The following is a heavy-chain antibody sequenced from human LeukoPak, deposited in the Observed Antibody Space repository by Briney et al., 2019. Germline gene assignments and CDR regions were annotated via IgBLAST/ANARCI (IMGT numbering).Heavy chain of an antibody. CDR2: ISSSSSYV. D-gene: IGHD1-26*01. CDR1: GFTFSSYS. V-gene: IGHV3-21*01. J-gene: IGHJ4*02. Sequence: PGGSLRLSCAASGFTFSSYSMNWVRQAPGKGLEWVSSISSSSSYVYYADSVKGRFTISRDNAKNSLYLQMNSLRAEDTAVYYCARGKKVGATRGYSFDSWGQGTLVTVSS. CDR3: ARGKKVGATRGYSFDS.